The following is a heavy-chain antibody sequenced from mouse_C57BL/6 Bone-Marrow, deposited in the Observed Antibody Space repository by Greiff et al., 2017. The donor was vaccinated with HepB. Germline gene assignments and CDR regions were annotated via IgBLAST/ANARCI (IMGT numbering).Heavy chain of an antibody. CDR2: INPYNGGT. V-gene: IGHV1-19*01. D-gene: IGHD2-3*01. CDR3: ARNSGWLLSPYYAMDY. J-gene: IGHJ4*01. CDR1: GYTFTDYY. Sequence: VQLQQSGPVLVKPGASVKMSCKASGYTFTDYYMNWVKQSPGKSLEWIGVINPYNGGTSYNQKFKGKATLTVDKSSSTAYMELNSLTSEDSAVYYCARNSGWLLSPYYAMDYWGQGTSVTVSS.